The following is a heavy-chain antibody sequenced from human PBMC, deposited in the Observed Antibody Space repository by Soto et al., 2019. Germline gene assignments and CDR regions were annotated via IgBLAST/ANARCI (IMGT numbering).Heavy chain of an antibody. J-gene: IGHJ6*01. D-gene: IGHD4-4*01. CDR1: VGSISSYY. CDR3: ARGGAVRAYYYYGMDV. CDR2: IYYRGST. Sequence: QVQLQESGPGLVKPSETLSLTCTVSVGSISSYYWSWIRQPPGKGLEWIGYIYYRGSTNYNPSLKSRVTISVETSKNQFSLKLSSVTAADTAVYYCARGGAVRAYYYYGMDVWGQGTTVTVSS. V-gene: IGHV4-59*01.